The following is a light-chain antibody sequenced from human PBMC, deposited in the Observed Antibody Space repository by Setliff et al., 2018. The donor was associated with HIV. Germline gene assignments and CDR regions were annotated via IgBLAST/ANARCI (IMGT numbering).Light chain of an antibody. CDR1: TSDVGASTY. CDR3: CSYAGSYTYV. J-gene: IGLJ1*01. CDR2: EVG. Sequence: QSALTQPASVSGSPGQSITISYSGSTSDVGASTYVSRDHQRPGKVPKVMIFEVGNRPSGVPNRFSGSKSGNTASLTISGLQAEDEADYYCCSYAGSYTYVFGTGTKVTVL. V-gene: IGLV2-14*01.